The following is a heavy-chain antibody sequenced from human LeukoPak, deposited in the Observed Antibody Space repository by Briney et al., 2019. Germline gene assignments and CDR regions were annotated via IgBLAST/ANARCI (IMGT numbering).Heavy chain of an antibody. V-gene: IGHV1-2*04. Sequence: ASVKVSCKASGYSFTDYYMHWVRQAPGQGLEWMGWINPNSGGTNYAQKFQGWVTMTRDTSISTAYMELSSLRSEDTAVYYCARDHDSSSWYNWFDPWGQGTLVTVSS. CDR1: GYSFTDYY. D-gene: IGHD6-13*01. CDR3: ARDHDSSSWYNWFDP. J-gene: IGHJ5*02. CDR2: INPNSGGT.